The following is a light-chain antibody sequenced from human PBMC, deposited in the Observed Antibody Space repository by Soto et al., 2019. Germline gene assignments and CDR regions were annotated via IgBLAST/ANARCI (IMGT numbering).Light chain of an antibody. V-gene: IGKV1-17*01. Sequence: DIQMTQSPSTLSGSVGDRVTITCRTSQDISNDLDWYQQKPGKAPKLLIYAASRLQSGVPSRFSGNGSGTEFTLTISSLQPDDFATYYCQQYNTYSTFGQGTRLEIK. CDR1: QDISND. CDR2: AAS. CDR3: QQYNTYST. J-gene: IGKJ5*01.